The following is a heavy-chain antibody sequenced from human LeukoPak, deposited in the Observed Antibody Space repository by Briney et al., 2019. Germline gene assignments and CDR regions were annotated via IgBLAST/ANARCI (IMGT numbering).Heavy chain of an antibody. CDR2: MNPNSGNT. V-gene: IGHV1-8*03. D-gene: IGHD2-21*01. Sequence: ASVKVSCKASGYTFTSYDINWVRQATGQGLEWMGWMNPNSGNTGYAQKFQGRVTITRNTSISTAYMEQSSLRSEDTAVYYCARGHMKFPQNWFDPWGQGTLVTVSS. CDR3: ARGHMKFPQNWFDP. J-gene: IGHJ5*02. CDR1: GYTFTSYD.